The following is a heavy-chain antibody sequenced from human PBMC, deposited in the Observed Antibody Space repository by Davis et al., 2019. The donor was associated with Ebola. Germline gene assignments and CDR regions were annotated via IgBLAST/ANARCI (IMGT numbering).Heavy chain of an antibody. CDR2: INYRGST. CDR3: ARRPTVSWFDP. J-gene: IGHJ5*02. D-gene: IGHD4-17*01. Sequence: SETLSLTCTLSGDSISSTYLYWGWLRQPPGMGLGWLGIINYRGSTSYNPSPKSRATISVDTSKNQSSLQLTSVTAADTAVYYCARRPTVSWFDPWGQGTVVTVS. V-gene: IGHV4-39*01. CDR1: GDSISSTYLY.